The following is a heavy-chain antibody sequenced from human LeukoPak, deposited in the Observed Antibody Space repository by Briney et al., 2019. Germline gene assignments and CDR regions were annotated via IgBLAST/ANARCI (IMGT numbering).Heavy chain of an antibody. CDR1: GFTFSSYW. V-gene: IGHV3-7*05. J-gene: IGHJ4*02. CDR3: ARVRYSVYEAPKYYFDY. D-gene: IGHD5/OR15-5a*01. Sequence: GGSLRLSCAASGFTFSSYWMSWVRQAPGKGLEWVANIKQDGSEKYYVDSVKGRFTISRDNAKNSLYLQMNSLRAEDTAVYYCARVRYSVYEAPKYYFDYWGQGTLVTVSS. CDR2: IKQDGSEK.